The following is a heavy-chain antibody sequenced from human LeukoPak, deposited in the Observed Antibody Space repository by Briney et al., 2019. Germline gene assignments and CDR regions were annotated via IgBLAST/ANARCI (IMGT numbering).Heavy chain of an antibody. CDR2: ISYDGSNK. CDR1: GFTFSSYA. V-gene: IGHV3-30*04. J-gene: IGHJ4*02. Sequence: GGSLRLSCAASGFTFSSYAMHWVRQAPGKGLEWVAVISYDGSNKYYADSVKGRFTISRDNSENTLYLQMNSLRAEDTAVYYCASLRGVGIWFRELLSLANLFDYWGQGTLVTVSS. CDR3: ASLRGVGIWFRELLSLANLFDY. D-gene: IGHD3-10*01.